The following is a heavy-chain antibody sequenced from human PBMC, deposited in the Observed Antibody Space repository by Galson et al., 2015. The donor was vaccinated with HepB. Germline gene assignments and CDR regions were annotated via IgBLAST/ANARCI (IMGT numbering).Heavy chain of an antibody. Sequence: SLRLSCAASGFTFSSYAMSWVRQAPGKGLEWVSAISGSGGSTYYADSVKGRFTISRDNSKNTLYLQMNSLRAEDTAVYYCAKAIWQQLVPVNGGMDVWGQGTTVTVSS. CDR2: ISGSGGST. CDR1: GFTFSSYA. V-gene: IGHV3-23*01. CDR3: AKAIWQQLVPVNGGMDV. J-gene: IGHJ6*02. D-gene: IGHD6-13*01.